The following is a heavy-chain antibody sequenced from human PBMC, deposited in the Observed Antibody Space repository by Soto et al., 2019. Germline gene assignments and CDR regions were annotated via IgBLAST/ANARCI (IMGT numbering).Heavy chain of an antibody. CDR1: GFTFSTYW. CDR3: ATECTDSGCRYFDS. J-gene: IGHJ4*02. CDR2: ITDEGTKT. D-gene: IGHD4-17*01. V-gene: IGHV3-74*01. Sequence: EVQLVESGGGLVQPGGSLRLSCAASGFTFSTYWMHWVRQAPGTGPVWVSRITDEGTKTWYADSVKGRLTISRDNVKNTLYLQMNSLRAEDTAVYYCATECTDSGCRYFDSWGQGTLVTVSP.